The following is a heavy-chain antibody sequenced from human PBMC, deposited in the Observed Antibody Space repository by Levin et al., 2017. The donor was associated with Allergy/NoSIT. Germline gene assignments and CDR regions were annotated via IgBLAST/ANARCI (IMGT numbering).Heavy chain of an antibody. CDR1: GYYFPNYY. CDR2: VSRNGVDT. J-gene: IGHJ6*02. CDR3: ARGGAGTTGYSYYFGMDV. V-gene: IGHV1-46*01. Sequence: ASVKVSCKASGYYFPNYYIHWVRQAPGQGLEWMAIVSRNGVDTAYAQKFQGRVTMTSDTSTNTFYMVLSRLTSEDTAVYYCARGGAGTTGYSYYFGMDVWGQGTTVTVSS. D-gene: IGHD1-1*01.